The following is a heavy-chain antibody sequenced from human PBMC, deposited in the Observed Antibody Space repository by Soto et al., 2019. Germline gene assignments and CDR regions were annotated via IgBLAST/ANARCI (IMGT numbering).Heavy chain of an antibody. J-gene: IGHJ4*02. V-gene: IGHV3-15*07. Sequence: EVQLVESGGGLVKPGGSLRLSCAASGVTFSNAWMNWVRQAPGKGLEWVGRIKSKTDGGTTDYAAPVKGRFTISRDDSKNTLYLQMNSLETEDTAVYYCAADRCLNGVFYLGWCWGQGTLVTVAS. CDR3: AADRCLNGVFYLGWC. CDR2: IKSKTDGGTT. D-gene: IGHD2-8*01. CDR1: GVTFSNAW.